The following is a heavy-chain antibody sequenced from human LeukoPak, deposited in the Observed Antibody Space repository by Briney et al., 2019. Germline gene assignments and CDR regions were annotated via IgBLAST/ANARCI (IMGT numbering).Heavy chain of an antibody. CDR3: ARGVYYYDNSGYYAGAFDI. V-gene: IGHV4-34*01. D-gene: IGHD3-22*01. Sequence: PSETLSLTCAVYGGSFSGYYWSWIRQPPGKGLEWIGEINHSGSTNYNPSLKSRVTISVDTSKNQFSLKLSSVTAADTAVYYCARGVYYYDNSGYYAGAFDIWGQGTMVTASS. CDR1: GGSFSGYY. CDR2: INHSGST. J-gene: IGHJ3*02.